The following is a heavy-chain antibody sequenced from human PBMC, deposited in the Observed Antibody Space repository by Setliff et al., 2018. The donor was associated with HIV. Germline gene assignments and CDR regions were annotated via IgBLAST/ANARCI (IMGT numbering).Heavy chain of an antibody. J-gene: IGHJ4*02. CDR3: AKNRGGGASGYYTPADS. CDR1: GYSFTSYY. V-gene: IGHV5-51*01. CDR2: IYPGDSDT. D-gene: IGHD3-3*01. Sequence: PGESLKISCKASGYSFTSYYIGWVRQMPGKGLEWMGIIYPGDSDTKYSPSFQGQVTISADKSINTAYLQWSSLTASDSAMYFCAKNRGGGASGYYTPADSWGQGTLVTVS.